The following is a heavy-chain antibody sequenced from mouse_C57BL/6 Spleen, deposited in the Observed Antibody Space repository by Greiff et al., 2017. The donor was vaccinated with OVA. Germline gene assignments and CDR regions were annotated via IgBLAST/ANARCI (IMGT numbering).Heavy chain of an antibody. CDR1: GYTFTSYW. D-gene: IGHD2-4*01. V-gene: IGHV1-64*01. J-gene: IGHJ3*01. CDR3: AGPIYYDYDDGFSWFAY. Sequence: QVQLQQPGAELVKPGASVKLSCKASGYTFTSYWMHWVKQRPGQGLEWIGMIHPNSGSTNYNEKFKSKATLTVDKSSSTAYMQISSLTSEDSAVYYGAGPIYYDYDDGFSWFAYWGQGTLVTVSA. CDR2: IHPNSGST.